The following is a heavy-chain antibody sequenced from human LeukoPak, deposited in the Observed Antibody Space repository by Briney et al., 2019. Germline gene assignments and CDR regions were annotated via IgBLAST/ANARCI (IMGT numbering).Heavy chain of an antibody. CDR1: GGSISSGSYY. CDR2: IYTSGST. J-gene: IGHJ4*02. CDR3: ARMPVDWYGGNMYYFDY. V-gene: IGHV4-61*02. Sequence: SSQTLSLTCTVSGGSISSGSYYWSWIRQPAGKGLEWIGRIYTSGSTNYNPSLKSRVTISVDTSKNQFSLKLSSVTAADTAVYYCARMPVDWYGGNMYYFDYWGQGTLATVSS. D-gene: IGHD4-23*01.